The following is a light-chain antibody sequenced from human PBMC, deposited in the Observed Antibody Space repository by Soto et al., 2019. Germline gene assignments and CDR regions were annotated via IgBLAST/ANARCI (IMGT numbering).Light chain of an antibody. CDR3: GSYTTINTMI. J-gene: IGLJ2*01. V-gene: IGLV2-14*01. Sequence: QSALTQPASVSRSPGQSITISCAGTSGDVGAYNYVTWFQQYPGKVLKLIIYDVSDRPSGVSDRFSGSKSGNTASQTISGLLAEDEADYYCGSYTTINTMIFGGGTKLTVL. CDR1: SGDVGAYNY. CDR2: DVS.